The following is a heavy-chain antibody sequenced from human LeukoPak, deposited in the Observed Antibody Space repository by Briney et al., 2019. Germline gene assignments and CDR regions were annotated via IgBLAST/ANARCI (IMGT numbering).Heavy chain of an antibody. D-gene: IGHD1-26*01. V-gene: IGHV3-7*04. CDR3: ARGVGATHFDY. CDR2: MKQDGTEK. CDR1: GLTFSSYW. Sequence: PGGSLRLSCAASGLTFSSYWMSWVRQAPGKGLEWVAIMKQDGTEKYYVDSVKGRFTISRDNAKNSLYLQMNSLRAEDTAVYYCARGVGATHFDYWGQGTLVTVSS. J-gene: IGHJ4*02.